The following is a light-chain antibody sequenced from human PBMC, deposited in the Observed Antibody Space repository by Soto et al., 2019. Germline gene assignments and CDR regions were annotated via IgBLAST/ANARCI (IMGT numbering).Light chain of an antibody. Sequence: QSVLTQPASLSGSPGQSITISCTGTSSDIGAYDYVSWFQQHPGKAPKLMIYDVSKRPSGVPDRFSGSKSGNTASLTISGLQAEDEADYYCCSYAGSYTLVFGGGTKLTVL. CDR1: SSDIGAYDY. CDR3: CSYAGSYTLV. J-gene: IGLJ2*01. V-gene: IGLV2-11*01. CDR2: DVS.